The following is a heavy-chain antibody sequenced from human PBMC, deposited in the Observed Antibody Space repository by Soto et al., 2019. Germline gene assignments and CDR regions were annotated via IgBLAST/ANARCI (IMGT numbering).Heavy chain of an antibody. V-gene: IGHV1-69*13. CDR2: IIPIFGTA. J-gene: IGHJ4*02. Sequence: SVKVSCKASGGTFSSYAISWVRQAPGQGLEWMGGIIPIFGTANYAQKFQGRVTITADESTSTAYMELSSLRSEGTAVYYCARAGTGMATTKYYFDYWGQGTLVTVSS. D-gene: IGHD1-1*01. CDR3: ARAGTGMATTKYYFDY. CDR1: GGTFSSYA.